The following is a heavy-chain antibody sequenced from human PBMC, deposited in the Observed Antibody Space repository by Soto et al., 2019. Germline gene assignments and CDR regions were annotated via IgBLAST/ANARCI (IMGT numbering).Heavy chain of an antibody. J-gene: IGHJ4*02. CDR3: ARAPELIAAAFLDY. CDR2: IWYDGSNK. Sequence: GGSLRLSCAASGLTFSSYGMHWVRQAPGKGLEWVAVIWYDGSNKYYADSVKGRFTISRDNSKNTLYLQMNSLRAEDKAVYYCARAPELIAAAFLDYWGQGTLVTVSS. V-gene: IGHV3-33*01. CDR1: GLTFSSYG. D-gene: IGHD6-13*01.